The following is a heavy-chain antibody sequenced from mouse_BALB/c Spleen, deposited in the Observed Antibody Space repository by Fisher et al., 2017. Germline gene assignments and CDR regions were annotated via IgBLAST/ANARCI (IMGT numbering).Heavy chain of an antibody. Sequence: KFKGKATFTADTSSNTAYMQLSSLASEDSAVYYCARIMITSAMDYWGQGTSVTVSS. V-gene: IGHV1-9*01. D-gene: IGHD2-4*01. J-gene: IGHJ4*01. CDR3: ARIMITSAMDY.